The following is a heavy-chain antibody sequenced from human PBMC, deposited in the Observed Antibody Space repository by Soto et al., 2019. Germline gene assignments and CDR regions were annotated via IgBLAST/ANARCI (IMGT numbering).Heavy chain of an antibody. CDR2: ISSSSSTI. J-gene: IGHJ6*03. CDR3: ARVVVLLFGELSYYYIYMHV. CDR1: GVTFSSYS. Sequence: GGSLRLSCAASGVTFSSYSMNWVRQAPGKGLEWVSYISSSSSTIYYADSVKGRFTISRDNAKNSLYLQMNSLRAEDTAVYYCARVVVLLFGELSYYYIYMHVWGKGTTVTVS. V-gene: IGHV3-48*01. D-gene: IGHD3-10*01.